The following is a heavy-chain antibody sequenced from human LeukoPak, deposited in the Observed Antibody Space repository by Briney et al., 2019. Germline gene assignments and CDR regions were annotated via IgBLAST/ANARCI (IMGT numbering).Heavy chain of an antibody. CDR3: ERGPYFDY. Sequence: PSETLSLTCTVSGGSISSGSYYWSWIRQPAGKGLEWIGRIYTSGSTNYNPSLKSRVTISVDTSKNQFSLKLSSVTAADTAVYYCERGPYFDYWGQGTLVTVSS. V-gene: IGHV4-61*02. J-gene: IGHJ4*02. CDR1: GGSISSGSYY. CDR2: IYTSGST.